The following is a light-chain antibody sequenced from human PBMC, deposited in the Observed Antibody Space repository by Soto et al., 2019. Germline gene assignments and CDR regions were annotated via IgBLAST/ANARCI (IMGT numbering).Light chain of an antibody. CDR2: EVS. V-gene: IGLV2-14*01. CDR3: SSYTTSRTVV. Sequence: QSALTQPASVSGSPGQSITISCTGTSSDVGAYGYVSWYQQHPGKAPKLMIYEVSYRPSGVSNRFSGSMSGNAASLTISGLQAEDEADYYCSSYTTSRTVVFGGGTKVTVL. J-gene: IGLJ2*01. CDR1: SSDVGAYGY.